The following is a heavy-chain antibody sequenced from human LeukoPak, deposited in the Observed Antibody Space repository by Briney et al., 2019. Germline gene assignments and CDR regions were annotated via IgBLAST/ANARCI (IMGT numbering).Heavy chain of an antibody. Sequence: PSETLSLTCTVSGGSISSYYWSWIRQPAGKGLEWIGRIYTSGSTNYNPSLKSRVTMSVDTSKNQFSLKLSSVTAADTAVYYCARDLNEDGSGWYVAHVYWGQGTLVTVSS. CDR3: ARDLNEDGSGWYVAHVY. V-gene: IGHV4-4*07. CDR1: GGSISSYY. CDR2: IYTSGST. J-gene: IGHJ4*02. D-gene: IGHD6-19*01.